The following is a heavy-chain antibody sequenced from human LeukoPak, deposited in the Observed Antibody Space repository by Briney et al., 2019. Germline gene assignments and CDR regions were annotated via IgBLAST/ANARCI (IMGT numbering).Heavy chain of an antibody. J-gene: IGHJ4*02. CDR2: IYYSGST. CDR3: ARHQSRGPPAY. Sequence: SETLSLTCTVSGDSISSYYWSWIRQPPGKGLEWIGYIYYSGSTNYNPSLKSRVTISLDTSKNQFSLKLNSVTAADTAVYYCARHQSRGPPAYWGQGTQVAVSS. V-gene: IGHV4-59*08. CDR1: GDSISSYY.